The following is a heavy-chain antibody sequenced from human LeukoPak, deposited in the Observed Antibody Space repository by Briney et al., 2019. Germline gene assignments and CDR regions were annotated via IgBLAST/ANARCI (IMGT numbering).Heavy chain of an antibody. D-gene: IGHD3-22*01. CDR3: ASSGYNSSGYYYWWFDP. CDR1: GGSIRSYY. V-gene: IGHV4-59*01. J-gene: IGHJ5*02. Sequence: SETLSLTCTVPGGSIRSYYWSWLRQPPGKGLEWIGYIYYSGSTNYNPSLKSRVTISVDTSKNQFSLKLSSVTAADTAVYYCASSGYNSSGYYYWWFDPWGQGTLVTVSS. CDR2: IYYSGST.